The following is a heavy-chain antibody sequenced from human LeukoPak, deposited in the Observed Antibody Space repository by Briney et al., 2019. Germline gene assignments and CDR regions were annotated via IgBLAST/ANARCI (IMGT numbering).Heavy chain of an antibody. D-gene: IGHD4-17*01. CDR1: GFTFSSYS. J-gene: IGHJ4*02. CDR3: ARDRGLRYTNSEWGYFDY. Sequence: PGGSLRLSCAASGFTFSSYSMTWVRQAPGKGLEWVSSISSSSSYIYYADSVKGRFTISRDNAKNSLYLQMNSLRAEDTAVYYCARDRGLRYTNSEWGYFDYWGQGTLVTVSS. V-gene: IGHV3-21*01. CDR2: ISSSSSYI.